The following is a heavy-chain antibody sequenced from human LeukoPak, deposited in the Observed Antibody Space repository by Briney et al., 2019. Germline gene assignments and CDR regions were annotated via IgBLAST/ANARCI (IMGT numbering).Heavy chain of an antibody. Sequence: PSETLSLTCTVSGASISSYYWSWIRQPPGKGLEWIGSIHYSGSTYYNPSLKSRVTISVDTSKNQFSLKLSSVTAADTAVYYCAREGEYSSSNWFDPWGQGTLVTVSS. CDR1: GASISSYY. J-gene: IGHJ5*02. CDR3: AREGEYSSSNWFDP. CDR2: IHYSGST. V-gene: IGHV4-39*07. D-gene: IGHD6-6*01.